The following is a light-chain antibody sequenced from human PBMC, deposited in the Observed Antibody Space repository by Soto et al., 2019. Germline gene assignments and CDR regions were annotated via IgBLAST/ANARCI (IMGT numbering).Light chain of an antibody. CDR1: QTISTY. CDR3: RQSYSTPLT. V-gene: IGKV1-39*01. CDR2: AAS. J-gene: IGKJ4*01. Sequence: IQMTQSPSPLAASFVERVTLTCPASQTISTYLHWYQQKPGNAPKLLIYAASSLQSGVPSRFSGSGSGTDFTLTTSSLQPEDFATYYCRQSYSTPLTFGGGTKVDI.